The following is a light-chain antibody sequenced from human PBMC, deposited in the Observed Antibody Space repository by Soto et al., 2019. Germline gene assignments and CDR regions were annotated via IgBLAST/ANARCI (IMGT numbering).Light chain of an antibody. J-gene: IGKJ2*01. CDR1: QSLSSGL. CDR3: QQYGSPPRT. Sequence: EIVLTQSPGTLSLSPGERATLSCRASQSLSSGLFVWYQQKPGHAPRLLIYGGSSRATGIPSRFSGRGSGTYFTLTISRVEHDDVAVYFCQQYGSPPRTFGQGTKLEIK. CDR2: GGS. V-gene: IGKV3-20*01.